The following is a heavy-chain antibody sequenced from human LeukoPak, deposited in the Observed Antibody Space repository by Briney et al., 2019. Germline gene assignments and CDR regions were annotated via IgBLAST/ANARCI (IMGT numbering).Heavy chain of an antibody. J-gene: IGHJ3*02. CDR1: GFTFSSYS. Sequence: GGSLRLSCAASGFTFSSYSMNWVRQAPGKGLEWVSSISSSSSYIYYADSVKGRFTISRDNAKNSLYLQMNSLRAEDTAVYYCARDAPRLRVKPFPSTPYPDAFDIWGQGTMVTVSS. D-gene: IGHD6-6*01. CDR3: ARDAPRLRVKPFPSTPYPDAFDI. CDR2: ISSSSSYI. V-gene: IGHV3-21*01.